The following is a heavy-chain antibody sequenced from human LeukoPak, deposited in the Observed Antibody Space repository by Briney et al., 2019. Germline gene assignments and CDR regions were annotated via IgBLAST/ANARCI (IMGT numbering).Heavy chain of an antibody. CDR1: GFTFSDYA. D-gene: IGHD5-12*01. CDR3: ANRGFSGSLDN. J-gene: IGHJ4*02. CDR2: ISGSGGST. Sequence: PGGSLRLSCAASGFTFSDYAMSWVRQAPGKGLEWVSVISGSGGSTYYADSVKGRFTISRDNSKNALYLQMSSLSAEDTAVYFCANRGFSGSLDNWAQGTLVTVSS. V-gene: IGHV3-23*01.